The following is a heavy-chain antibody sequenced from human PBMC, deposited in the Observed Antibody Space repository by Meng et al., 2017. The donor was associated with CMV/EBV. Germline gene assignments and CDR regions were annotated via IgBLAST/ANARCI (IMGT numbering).Heavy chain of an antibody. Sequence: GESLKISCAASGFSFNYYGMHWVRQAPDKGLEWVAFIRYDGSNKYYADSVKGRFTISRDNSKNTLYLQINNLRAEDTAVYYCAKDWSVGSEDFDCWGQGTLVTVSS. CDR2: IRYDGSNK. D-gene: IGHD3-3*01. CDR1: GFSFNYYG. CDR3: AKDWSVGSEDFDC. V-gene: IGHV3-30*02. J-gene: IGHJ4*02.